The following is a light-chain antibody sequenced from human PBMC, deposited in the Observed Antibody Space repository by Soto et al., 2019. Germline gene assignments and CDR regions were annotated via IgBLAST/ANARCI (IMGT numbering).Light chain of an antibody. CDR2: DAS. J-gene: IGKJ2*01. CDR1: QTISGW. Sequence: DIQMPQSPSTLSASVGDRVTITCRSSQTISGWLAWYKQKPGRAPKLLIYDASSLENGVPSRFSGSESGTEYTLTISSMQPEDFATYYCQQYKNLYTFGQGTKLEIE. CDR3: QQYKNLYT. V-gene: IGKV1-5*01.